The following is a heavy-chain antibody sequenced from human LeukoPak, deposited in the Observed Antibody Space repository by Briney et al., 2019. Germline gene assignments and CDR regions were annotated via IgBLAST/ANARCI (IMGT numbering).Heavy chain of an antibody. Sequence: GGPLRLSCAASGFTFSDYVMSWVRQAPGKGLEWVSSIGGPGGSTYYAESAKGRFTISRDNSKSTLYLQLNSLGAEDTALYYCAKGCGGNCYSFSAWGQGTLVTVSS. J-gene: IGHJ5*02. CDR2: IGGPGGST. CDR3: AKGCGGNCYSFSA. V-gene: IGHV3-23*01. CDR1: GFTFSDYV. D-gene: IGHD2-15*01.